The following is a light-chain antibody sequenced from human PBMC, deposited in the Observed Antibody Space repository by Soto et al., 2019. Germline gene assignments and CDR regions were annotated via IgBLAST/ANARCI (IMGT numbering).Light chain of an antibody. J-gene: IGLJ2*01. CDR1: SRDIGAYNR. V-gene: IGLV2-14*01. CDR2: KVR. Sequence: QSVLTPPASLSGSPGQSITIPCSGTSRDIGAYNRVSWYQQLPGKAPKLLINKVRSRPSGISYRFSGSKSGTTAPLTISSLLPEDEADYDCSAYTSRSTLVFGGGTKLTVL. CDR3: SAYTSRSTLV.